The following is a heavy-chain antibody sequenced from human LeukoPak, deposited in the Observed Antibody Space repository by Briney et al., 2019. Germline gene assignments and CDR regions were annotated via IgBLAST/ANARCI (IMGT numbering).Heavy chain of an antibody. D-gene: IGHD6-19*01. CDR2: ISSSSSYI. CDR1: GFTFSSYS. Sequence: GGSLRLSCAASGFTFSSYSMNWVRQAPGKGLEWVSSISSSSSYIYYADSVKGRFTISRDNAKNSLYLQMNSLRAEDTAVYYCARGLQWLVTGRQYYFDYWGQGTLVTVS. CDR3: ARGLQWLVTGRQYYFDY. V-gene: IGHV3-21*01. J-gene: IGHJ4*02.